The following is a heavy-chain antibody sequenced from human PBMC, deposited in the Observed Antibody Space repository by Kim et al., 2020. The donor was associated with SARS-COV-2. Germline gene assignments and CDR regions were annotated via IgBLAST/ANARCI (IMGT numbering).Heavy chain of an antibody. CDR2: ISYDGSNK. V-gene: IGHV3-30*18. D-gene: IGHD1-26*01. J-gene: IGHJ6*02. Sequence: GGSLRLSCAASGFTFSSYGMHWVRQAPGKGLEWVAVISYDGSNKYYADSVKGRFTISRDNSKNTLYLQMNSLRAEDTAVYYCAKERESDYYYYGMDVWGHGTTVTVSS. CDR1: GFTFSSYG. CDR3: AKERESDYYYYGMDV.